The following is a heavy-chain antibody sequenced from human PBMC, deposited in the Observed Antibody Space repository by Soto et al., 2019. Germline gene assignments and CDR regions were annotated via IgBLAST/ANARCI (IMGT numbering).Heavy chain of an antibody. Sequence: SHRLCYGASGLTFIDYDISRISQNTRKGLEWVSYISSSGSTIYYADSVKGRFTISRDNAKNSLYLQMNSLKASDTAMYYCARAVTNRYYYYGMDVWGQGTTVTVSS. CDR1: GLTFIDYD. D-gene: IGHD4-17*01. V-gene: IGHV3-11*01. CDR3: ARAVTNRYYYYGMDV. CDR2: ISSSGSTI. J-gene: IGHJ6*02.